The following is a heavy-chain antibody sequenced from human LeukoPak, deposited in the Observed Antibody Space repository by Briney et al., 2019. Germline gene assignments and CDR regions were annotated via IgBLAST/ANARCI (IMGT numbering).Heavy chain of an antibody. Sequence: GGSLRLSCAASGFTFSSYSMNWVRQAPGKGLEWVSSISSSSSYIYYADSVKGRFTISRDNAKNSLYLQMNSLRAEDTAVYYCASLAEGTIAAADWGQGTLVTVSS. J-gene: IGHJ4*02. CDR1: GFTFSSYS. CDR3: ASLAEGTIAAAD. D-gene: IGHD6-13*01. V-gene: IGHV3-21*01. CDR2: ISSSSSYI.